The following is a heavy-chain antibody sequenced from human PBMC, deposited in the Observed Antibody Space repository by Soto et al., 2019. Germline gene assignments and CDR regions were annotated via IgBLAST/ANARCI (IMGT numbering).Heavy chain of an antibody. CDR3: AGHSNYLGWFDP. CDR2: IYYSGST. V-gene: IGHV4-39*01. Sequence: QLQLQESGPGLVKPSETLSLTCTVSGGSISSSSYYWGWIRQPPGKGLEWIGSIYYSGSTYYNPSLKSRVTMSVDTSKNQFSLKLSSVTAADTAVYYCAGHSNYLGWFDPWGQGTLVTVSS. CDR1: GGSISSSSYY. J-gene: IGHJ5*02. D-gene: IGHD4-4*01.